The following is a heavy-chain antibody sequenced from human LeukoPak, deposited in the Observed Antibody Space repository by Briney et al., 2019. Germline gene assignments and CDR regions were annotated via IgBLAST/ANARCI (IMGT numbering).Heavy chain of an antibody. J-gene: IGHJ4*02. V-gene: IGHV3-11*01. CDR1: GFTFSDYY. Sequence: GGSLRLSCAASGFTFSDYYMSWIRQAPGKGLEWVSYISSSGSTIYYADSVKGRFTISRDNTKNSLYLQMNSLRAEDTAVYYCARDASSGAGYKQLVVGYWGQGTLVTVSS. D-gene: IGHD5-24*01. CDR2: ISSSGSTI. CDR3: ARDASSGAGYKQLVVGY.